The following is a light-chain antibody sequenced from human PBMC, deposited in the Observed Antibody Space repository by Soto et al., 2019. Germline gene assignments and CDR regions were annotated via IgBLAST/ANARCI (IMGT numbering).Light chain of an antibody. J-gene: IGLJ2*01. CDR3: SSYITNSTPL. Sequence: QSALTQPASVSGSPGQSITISCTGTSSDVGAYNYVSWYQHHPGKAPKLMIYDVTNRPSGVSFRFSGSKSGNTASLTISGLQAEDEADFYCSSYITNSTPLFGGGTKLTVL. CDR1: SSDVGAYNY. CDR2: DVT. V-gene: IGLV2-14*03.